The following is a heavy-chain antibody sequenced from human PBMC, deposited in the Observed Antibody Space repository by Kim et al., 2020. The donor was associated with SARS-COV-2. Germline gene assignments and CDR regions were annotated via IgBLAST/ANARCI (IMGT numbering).Heavy chain of an antibody. J-gene: IGHJ4*02. D-gene: IGHD4-17*01. CDR3: AKGYGNYDY. Sequence: STRYAHTVKGQFNIPRDGSRGTVYVQLSSLRADDTAVYYCAKGYGNYDYWGQGTLVTVSS. CDR2: ST. V-gene: IGHV3-23*03.